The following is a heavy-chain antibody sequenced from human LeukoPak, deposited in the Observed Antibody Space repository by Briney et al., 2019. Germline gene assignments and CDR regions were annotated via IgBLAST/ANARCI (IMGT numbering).Heavy chain of an antibody. V-gene: IGHV3-21*01. Sequence: PGGSLRLSCAASGFTFSSYSMNWVRQAPGKGLEWVSSISSSSSYIYYADSVKGRFTISRDNAKNSLYLQMNSLRAEDTAVYYCASWDLMWGNWFDPWGQGTLVTVSS. D-gene: IGHD7-27*01. J-gene: IGHJ5*02. CDR1: GFTFSSYS. CDR3: ASWDLMWGNWFDP. CDR2: ISSSSSYI.